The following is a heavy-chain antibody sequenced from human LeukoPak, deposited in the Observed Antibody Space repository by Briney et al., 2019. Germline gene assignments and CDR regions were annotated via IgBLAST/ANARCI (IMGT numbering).Heavy chain of an antibody. V-gene: IGHV3-23*01. CDR1: GFTFSSYA. CDR3: ARALPITMIVVVYPGGMDV. Sequence: GGSLRLSCAASGFTFSSYAVSWVRQAPGKGLEWVSAISGSGGSTYYADSVKGRFTISRDNSKNTLYLQMNSLGAEDTAVYYCARALPITMIVVVYPGGMDVWGQGTTVTVSS. D-gene: IGHD3-22*01. CDR2: ISGSGGST. J-gene: IGHJ6*02.